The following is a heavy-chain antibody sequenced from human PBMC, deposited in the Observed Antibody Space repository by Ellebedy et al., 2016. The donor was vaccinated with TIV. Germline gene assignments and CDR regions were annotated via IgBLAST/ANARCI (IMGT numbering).Heavy chain of an antibody. CDR1: GDSISGSRDY. V-gene: IGHV4-39*07. D-gene: IGHD5-18*01. Sequence: MPSETLSLTCTVSGDSISGSRDYWGRIRQPPGQGLEWIGSMFSSGASYSSPSLESRVTMSLDTSKNQVSLKLYSVTAADTALYYCARSRGYSYAADFWGLGTLVTVSS. CDR3: ARSRGYSYAADF. J-gene: IGHJ4*02. CDR2: MFSSGAS.